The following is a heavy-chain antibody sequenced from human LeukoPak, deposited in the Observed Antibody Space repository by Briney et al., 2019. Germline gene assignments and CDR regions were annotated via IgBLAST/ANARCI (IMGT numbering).Heavy chain of an antibody. CDR3: AEMVRGVNWIDY. V-gene: IGHV4-39*07. D-gene: IGHD3-10*01. Sequence: SETLSLTCTVSGGSISSSSCYWGWIRQPPGKGLEWIGSIYYSGSTYYNPSLKSRVTISVDTSKNQFSLKLSSVTAADTAVYYCAEMVRGVNWIDYWGQGTLVTVSS. CDR1: GGSISSSSCY. CDR2: IYYSGST. J-gene: IGHJ4*02.